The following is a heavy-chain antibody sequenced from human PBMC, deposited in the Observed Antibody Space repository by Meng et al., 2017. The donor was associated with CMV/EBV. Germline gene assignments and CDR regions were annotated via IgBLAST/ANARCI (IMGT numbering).Heavy chain of an antibody. Sequence: SEILSLTCTVSGGSISSSSYYWGWIRQPPGKGLEWIGSIYYSGSTYYNPSLKSRVTISVDTSKNQFSLKLSSVTAADTAVYYCARVVEEITIFGVVTSNWFDPWGQGTLVTVSS. V-gene: IGHV4-39*07. D-gene: IGHD3-3*01. CDR1: GGSISSSSYY. CDR2: IYYSGST. J-gene: IGHJ5*02. CDR3: ARVVEEITIFGVVTSNWFDP.